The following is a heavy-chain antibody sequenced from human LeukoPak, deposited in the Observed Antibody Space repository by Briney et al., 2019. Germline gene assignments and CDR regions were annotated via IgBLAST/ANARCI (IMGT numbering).Heavy chain of an antibody. D-gene: IGHD6-19*01. Sequence: GRSLRLSCAASGFTFDDYAMHWVRQAPGKGLEWVSGISWNSGSIGYADSVEGRFTISRDNAKNSLYLQMNSLRAEDTALYYCAKDRRAVAGPDAFDIWGQGTMVTVSS. J-gene: IGHJ3*02. CDR1: GFTFDDYA. V-gene: IGHV3-9*01. CDR2: ISWNSGSI. CDR3: AKDRRAVAGPDAFDI.